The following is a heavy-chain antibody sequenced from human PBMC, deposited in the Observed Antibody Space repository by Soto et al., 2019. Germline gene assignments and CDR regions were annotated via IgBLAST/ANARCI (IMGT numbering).Heavy chain of an antibody. CDR2: MNPNSGNT. CDR3: ARSVEWLASFDY. V-gene: IGHV1-8*02. D-gene: IGHD6-19*01. J-gene: IGHJ4*02. Sequence: ASVKVSCKASGGTFSSYAINWVRQATGQGLEWMGWMNPNSGNTGYAQKFQGRVTMTRNTSISTAYMELSSLRPEDTAVYYCARSVEWLASFDYWGQGTLVTVSS. CDR1: GGTFSSYA.